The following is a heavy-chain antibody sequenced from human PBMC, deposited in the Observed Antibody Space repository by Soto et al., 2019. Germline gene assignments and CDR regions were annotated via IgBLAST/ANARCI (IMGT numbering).Heavy chain of an antibody. V-gene: IGHV4-39*02. D-gene: IGHD2-2*03. CDR3: AREGNLGRWIQPLDS. CDR1: GDSISSSTYS. Sequence: PSETLSLTCTVSGDSISSSTYSWGWIRQPPGKGLEYIGTIHYSGKTYYSWPLESRVTMSLDTSKNHFSLKLISVTTADTAVYFCAREGNLGRWIQPLDSWGQGTLVTVSS. J-gene: IGHJ4*02. CDR2: IHYSGKT.